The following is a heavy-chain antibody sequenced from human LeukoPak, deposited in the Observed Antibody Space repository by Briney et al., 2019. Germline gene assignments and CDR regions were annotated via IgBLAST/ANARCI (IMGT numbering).Heavy chain of an antibody. Sequence: PGRSLRLSCVASGFTFSNYWMSWVRQAPGKGLEWVANIKEDGSENYYVDSVKGRFTISRDNAKNALYLQMNSLRAEDTAVYYCARTVRGIVMPHNAFDIWGQGTMVTVSS. J-gene: IGHJ3*02. CDR2: IKEDGSEN. D-gene: IGHD3-22*01. CDR1: GFTFSNYW. V-gene: IGHV3-7*01. CDR3: ARTVRGIVMPHNAFDI.